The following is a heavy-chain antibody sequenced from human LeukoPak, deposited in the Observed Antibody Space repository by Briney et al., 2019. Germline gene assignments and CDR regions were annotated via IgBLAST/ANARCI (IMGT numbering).Heavy chain of an antibody. Sequence: ASVKVSCKASGGTFGSYAISWVRQAPGQGLEWMGRIIPILGIANYAQKFQGRVTITADKSTSTAYMELSSLRSEDTAVYYCARGRWELHGYAKAYWGQGTLVTVSS. D-gene: IGHD1-26*01. CDR2: IIPILGIA. V-gene: IGHV1-69*04. J-gene: IGHJ4*02. CDR3: ARGRWELHGYAKAY. CDR1: GGTFGSYA.